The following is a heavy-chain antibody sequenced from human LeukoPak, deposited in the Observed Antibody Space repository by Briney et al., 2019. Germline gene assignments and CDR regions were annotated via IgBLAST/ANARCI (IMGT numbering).Heavy chain of an antibody. J-gene: IGHJ4*02. CDR2: VGKSGENT. Sequence: GGSLRFSCAASGFTFSSYAMHWVRQAPGKGLEWVSAVGKSGENTYYADSVKGRFTVSRDSSKNTLYLQMNSLRAEDTALYYCAKVMTGYYYYFDYWGQGALVTVSS. D-gene: IGHD3-9*01. CDR1: GFTFSSYA. CDR3: AKVMTGYYYYFDY. V-gene: IGHV3-23*01.